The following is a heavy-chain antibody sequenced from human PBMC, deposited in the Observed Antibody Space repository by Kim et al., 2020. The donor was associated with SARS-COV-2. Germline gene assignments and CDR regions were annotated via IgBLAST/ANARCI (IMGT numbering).Heavy chain of an antibody. Sequence: FQGRVTITADESKSTAYMELSSLRSEDTAVYYCAREGGYSGYDSYYFDYWGQGTLVTVSS. CDR3: AREGGYSGYDSYYFDY. V-gene: IGHV1-69*01. J-gene: IGHJ4*02. D-gene: IGHD5-12*01.